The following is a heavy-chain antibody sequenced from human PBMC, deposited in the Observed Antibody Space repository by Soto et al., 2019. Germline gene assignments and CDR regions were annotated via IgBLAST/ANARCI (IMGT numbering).Heavy chain of an antibody. D-gene: IGHD2-2*01. Sequence: PGESLKISCKASGYSFSTYWIGWVRQMPGKGLEWMGIVYPGDSDIRYSPSFQGQVTISADKSISTAYLQWSGLKASDTAMYYCARRYCSSVNCYLDYWGQETLVTVSS. V-gene: IGHV5-51*01. CDR3: ARRYCSSVNCYLDY. CDR1: GYSFSTYW. J-gene: IGHJ4*02. CDR2: VYPGDSDI.